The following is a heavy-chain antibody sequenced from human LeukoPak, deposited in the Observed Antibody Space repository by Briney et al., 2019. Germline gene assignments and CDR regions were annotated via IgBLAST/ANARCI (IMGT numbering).Heavy chain of an antibody. Sequence: PGGSLRLSCAASGFTISSNYMSWVRQAPGKGLEWVSVIYSGGSTYYADSVKGRFTISRDNSKNTLYLQMNSLRAEDTAVYYCARDQAGATAFDIWGQGTMVTVSS. CDR3: ARDQAGATAFDI. V-gene: IGHV3-53*01. CDR2: IYSGGST. D-gene: IGHD1-26*01. J-gene: IGHJ3*02. CDR1: GFTISSNY.